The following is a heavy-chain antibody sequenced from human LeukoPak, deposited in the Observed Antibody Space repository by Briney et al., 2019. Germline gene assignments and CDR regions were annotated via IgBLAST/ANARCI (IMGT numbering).Heavy chain of an antibody. Sequence: ASVRDSCKASGYTFTSYGIIWVGQAPGQGLEWMGWISAYNGNTNYAQKFQGRVTMTTDTSTSTAYMELRSLRSDDTAVYYCARTCGSYPCSYYYGMDVWGQGTTVTVSS. D-gene: IGHD1-26*01. J-gene: IGHJ6*02. V-gene: IGHV1-18*01. CDR1: GYTFTSYG. CDR3: ARTCGSYPCSYYYGMDV. CDR2: ISAYNGNT.